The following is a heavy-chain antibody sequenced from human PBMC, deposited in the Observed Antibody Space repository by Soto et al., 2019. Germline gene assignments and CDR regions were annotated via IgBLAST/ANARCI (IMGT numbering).Heavy chain of an antibody. CDR3: AKGTAFDI. CDR1: GFTFSSSD. Sequence: EVQLLESGGGLVQPGGSLRLSCAASGFTFSSSDMNCVRQAPGKGLEWVSTISGSGGSTYYADSVKGRFTFSRDNSKNPLYLQMNSLRAEDTAIYYCAKGTAFDIWGQGTMVTVSS. CDR2: ISGSGGST. J-gene: IGHJ3*02. V-gene: IGHV3-23*01.